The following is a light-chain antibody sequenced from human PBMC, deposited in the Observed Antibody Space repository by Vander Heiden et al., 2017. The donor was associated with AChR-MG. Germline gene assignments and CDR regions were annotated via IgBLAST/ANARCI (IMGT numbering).Light chain of an antibody. CDR3: QQTYIHATERTPQNS. J-gene: IGKJ5*01. Sequence: DIQMTQSPSALSASVGDEVTITCRASQTISTYLNWYQQRPGRAPKLRSYDASRLESGVPSRFSGSGYGKDFNLTINRLQPEDRATYYCQQTYIHATERTPQNSFGQRTRLEIK. CDR1: QTISTY. CDR2: DAS. V-gene: IGKV1-39*01.